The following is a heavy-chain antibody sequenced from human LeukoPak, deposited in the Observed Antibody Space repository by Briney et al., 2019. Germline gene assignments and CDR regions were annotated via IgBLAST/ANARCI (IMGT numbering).Heavy chain of an antibody. J-gene: IGHJ4*02. CDR2: ISDRGGST. Sequence: GGSLRLSCAVSGVTLSNYGMRWVRQAPGKGLQWVAGISDRGGSTNYADSVKGRFTISTDNSKNPLYLQMNSLTAEDTAVYFCAKRGVVIRAVIIVGFHKEAYYFDYWGQGALVTVSS. CDR3: AKRGVVIRAVIIVGFHKEAYYFDY. CDR1: GVTLSNYG. V-gene: IGHV3-23*01. D-gene: IGHD3-10*01.